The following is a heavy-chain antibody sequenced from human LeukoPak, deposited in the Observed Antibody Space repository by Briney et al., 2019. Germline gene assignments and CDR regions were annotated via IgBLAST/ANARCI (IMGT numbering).Heavy chain of an antibody. Sequence: GGSLRLSCAASVFTFSSYVMSWVRQAPGKGLEWVSAISGSGGSTYYADSVKGRFTISRDNSKNTLYLQMNSLRAEDTAVYYCARWPYGSGSCWEGFDYWGQGTLVTVSS. D-gene: IGHD3-10*01. CDR2: ISGSGGST. CDR1: VFTFSSYV. J-gene: IGHJ4*02. V-gene: IGHV3-23*01. CDR3: ARWPYGSGSCWEGFDY.